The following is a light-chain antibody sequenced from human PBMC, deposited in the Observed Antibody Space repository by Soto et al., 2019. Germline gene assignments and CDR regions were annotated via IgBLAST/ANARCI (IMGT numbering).Light chain of an antibody. CDR2: EVS. CDR3: SSYRSVSSPVV. V-gene: IGLV2-14*01. Sequence: QSALTQPASLSGSPGQSITISCTGTSSDVGYYNYVSWYQQHPGKAPKVIIYEVSNRPSGVSYRFSGSKSGNTASLTIAGLQAEDEADYYCSSYRSVSSPVVFGGGTTLTVL. CDR1: SSDVGYYNY. J-gene: IGLJ2*01.